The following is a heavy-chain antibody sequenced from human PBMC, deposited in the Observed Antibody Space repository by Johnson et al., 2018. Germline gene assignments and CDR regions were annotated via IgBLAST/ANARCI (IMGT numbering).Heavy chain of an antibody. J-gene: IGHJ3*02. CDR1: GYSFTSYW. Sequence: EVQLVESGAEVKKPGESLKISCKGSGYSFTSYWIGWVRQMPGKGLEWMGIIYPGDSAPRYSPSFQGQVTISVDKSISTADLQRSSLKAWETAMYYCTRDDYGWTGAFDIWGQGTMVTVSS. CDR2: IYPGDSAP. D-gene: IGHD4-17*01. CDR3: TRDDYGWTGAFDI. V-gene: IGHV5-51*03.